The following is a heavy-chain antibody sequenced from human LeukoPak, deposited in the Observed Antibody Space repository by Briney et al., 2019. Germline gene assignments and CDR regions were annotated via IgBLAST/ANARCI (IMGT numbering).Heavy chain of an antibody. CDR2: ISGSGGST. Sequence: PGGSLRLSCAASGFTFSSYSMNWVRQAPGKGLEWVSVISGSGGSTYYADSVRGRFTISRDNAKNSLYLQMNSLRAEDTAVYYCAREGYYDSSGPYWGQGTLVTVSS. CDR1: GFTFSSYS. D-gene: IGHD3-22*01. CDR3: AREGYYDSSGPY. J-gene: IGHJ4*02. V-gene: IGHV3-21*01.